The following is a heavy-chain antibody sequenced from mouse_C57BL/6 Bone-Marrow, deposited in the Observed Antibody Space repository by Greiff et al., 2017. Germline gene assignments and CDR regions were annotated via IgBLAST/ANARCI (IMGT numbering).Heavy chain of an antibody. CDR3: AKGLTTVVATDY. CDR2: ISYDGSN. D-gene: IGHD1-1*01. CDR1: GYSITSGYY. J-gene: IGHJ2*01. Sequence: EVQLVESGPGLVKPSQSLSLTCSVTGYSITSGYYWNWIRQFPGNKLEWMGYISYDGSNNYNPSLKNRISITRDTSKNQFFLKLNSVTTEDTATYYCAKGLTTVVATDYWGQGTTLTVSS. V-gene: IGHV3-6*01.